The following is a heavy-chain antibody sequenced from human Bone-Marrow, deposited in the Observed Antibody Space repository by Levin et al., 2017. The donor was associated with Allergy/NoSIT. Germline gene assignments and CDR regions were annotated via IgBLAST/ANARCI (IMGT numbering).Heavy chain of an antibody. V-gene: IGHV5-10-1*01. J-gene: IGHJ4*02. CDR1: GYSFTSDW. Sequence: GESLKISCKGSGYSFTSDWISWVRQMPGKGLEWMGRIDPSDFYTTYSPSFQGHVTISADQSISTAYLQWSSLRASDTAMYYCARHHIQDTPMDTVGPFDYWGQGTLVTVSS. CDR2: IDPSDFYT. CDR3: ARHHIQDTPMDTVGPFDY. D-gene: IGHD5-18*01.